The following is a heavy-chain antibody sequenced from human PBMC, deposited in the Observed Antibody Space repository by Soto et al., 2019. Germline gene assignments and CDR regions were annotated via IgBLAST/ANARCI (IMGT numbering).Heavy chain of an antibody. CDR2: IVVGSGNT. J-gene: IGHJ6*03. CDR1: GFTFTSSA. CDR3: AGSSGSYPMITFGGVPKRGYYYMDV. D-gene: IGHD3-16*01. Sequence: QMQLVQSGPEVKKPGTSVKVSCKASGFTFTSSAMQWVRQARGQRLEWIGWIVVGSGNTNYAQKFQERVTITRDMSTSTAYMELSSLRSEDTAVYYCAGSSGSYPMITFGGVPKRGYYYMDVWGKGTTVTVSS. V-gene: IGHV1-58*02.